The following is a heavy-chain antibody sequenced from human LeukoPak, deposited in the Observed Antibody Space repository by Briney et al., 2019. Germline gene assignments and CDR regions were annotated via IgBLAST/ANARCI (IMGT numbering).Heavy chain of an antibody. CDR1: GYTFTSYY. Sequence: ASVKVSCKASGYTFTSYYMHWVRQAPGQGLEWMGIINPSGGSTSYAQKFQGRVTMTRDMSTSTVYMELSSLRSEDTAVYYCARDFGYSYVRYYYYMDVWGKGTTVTVSS. V-gene: IGHV1-46*01. CDR3: ARDFGYSYVRYYYYMDV. CDR2: INPSGGST. D-gene: IGHD5-18*01. J-gene: IGHJ6*03.